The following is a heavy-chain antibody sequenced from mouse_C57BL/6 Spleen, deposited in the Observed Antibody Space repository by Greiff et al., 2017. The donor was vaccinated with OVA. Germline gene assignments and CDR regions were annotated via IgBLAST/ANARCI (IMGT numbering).Heavy chain of an antibody. V-gene: IGHV1-18*01. D-gene: IGHD1-1*01. CDR3: ARSGSMDTTVRGYFDV. CDR1: GYTFTDYN. J-gene: IGHJ1*03. CDR2: INPNNGGT. Sequence: VQLQQSGPELVKPGASVKIPCKASGYTFTDYNMDWVKQSHGKSLEWIGDINPNNGGTIYNQKFKGKATLTVDKSSSTAYMELRSLTSEDTAVYYCARSGSMDTTVRGYFDVWGTGTTVTVSS.